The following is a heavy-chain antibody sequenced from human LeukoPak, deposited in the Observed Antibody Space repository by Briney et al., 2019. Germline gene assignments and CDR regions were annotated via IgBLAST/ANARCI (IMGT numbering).Heavy chain of an antibody. J-gene: IGHJ6*03. CDR1: GYSFTSYW. V-gene: IGHV5-51*01. D-gene: IGHD5-24*01. CDR2: IYPGDPDT. Sequence: GESLKISCKGSGYSFTSYWIGWVRQMPGKGLEWMGIIYPGDPDTRYSPSFQGQVTISADKSISTAYLQWSSLKASDTAMYYCARSSVEMATIGHHYYYYYMDVWGKGTTVTVSS. CDR3: ARSSVEMATIGHHYYYYYMDV.